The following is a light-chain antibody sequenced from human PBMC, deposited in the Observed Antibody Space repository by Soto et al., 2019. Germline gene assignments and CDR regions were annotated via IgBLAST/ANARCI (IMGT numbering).Light chain of an antibody. CDR1: QSVSSY. Sequence: EILLTQSPATLSLSPGERATPSCRASQSVSSYLAWYQQKPGQAPRLLIYGTSNRATGIPDRISGSRSGTEFTLTISSLQSEDFGVYYCQQFDDWPTFGQGTKVDIK. V-gene: IGKV3-15*01. J-gene: IGKJ1*01. CDR3: QQFDDWPT. CDR2: GTS.